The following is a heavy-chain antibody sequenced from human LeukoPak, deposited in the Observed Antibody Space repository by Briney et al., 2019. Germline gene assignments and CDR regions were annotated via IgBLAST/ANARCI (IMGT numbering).Heavy chain of an antibody. D-gene: IGHD5-18*01. J-gene: IGHJ4*02. Sequence: PGKSLRLSCAAYGVTFSSYSRRWVRQAPGKGLEWVAVISYDGSNKYYASSVKGRFTISRDNSKITLYLQMNSLRAEDTAVYYCARADTATRGDYFDYWGQGTLVTVSS. CDR2: ISYDGSNK. CDR1: GVTFSSYS. V-gene: IGHV3-30-3*01. CDR3: ARADTATRGDYFDY.